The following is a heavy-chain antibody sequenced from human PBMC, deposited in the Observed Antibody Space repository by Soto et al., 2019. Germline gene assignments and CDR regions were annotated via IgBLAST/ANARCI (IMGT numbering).Heavy chain of an antibody. CDR2: ISAYNGNT. Sequence: GASVKVSCKASGYTFTSYGISWVRQAPGQGLEWMGWISAYNGNTNYAQKLQGRVTMTTDTSTSTAYMELRSLRSDDTAVYYCARDPPYCSSTSCPYGRDYWGQGTLVTVSS. J-gene: IGHJ4*02. D-gene: IGHD2-2*01. CDR1: GYTFTSYG. CDR3: ARDPPYCSSTSCPYGRDY. V-gene: IGHV1-18*01.